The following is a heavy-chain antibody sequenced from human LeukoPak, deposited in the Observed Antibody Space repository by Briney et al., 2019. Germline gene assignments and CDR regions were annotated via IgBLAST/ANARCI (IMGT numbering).Heavy chain of an antibody. D-gene: IGHD1-26*01. CDR3: ARIGQEYQVGAHHDDAFDI. J-gene: IGHJ3*02. V-gene: IGHV4-59*01. Sequence: SETLSLTCTVSGGSISSYYWSWIRQPPGKGLEWIGYIYYSGSTNYNPSLKSRVTISVDTSKNQFSLKLSSVTAADTAVYYCARIGQEYQVGAHHDDAFDIWGQGTMVTVSS. CDR2: IYYSGST. CDR1: GGSISSYY.